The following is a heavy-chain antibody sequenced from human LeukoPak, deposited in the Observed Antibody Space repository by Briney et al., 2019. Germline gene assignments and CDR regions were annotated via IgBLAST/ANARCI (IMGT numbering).Heavy chain of an antibody. CDR1: GGSFSGYY. CDR2: INHSGST. J-gene: IGHJ4*02. V-gene: IGHV4-34*01. Sequence: SETLSLTCAVYGGSFSGYYWSWIRQPPGKGLEWIGEINHSGSTNYNPSLKSRVTLSVDTSKNQFSLKLTSVTAADTAVYYCARLLWGYCSGGTCVLASDRTDYWGQGTLVTVSS. D-gene: IGHD2-15*01. CDR3: ARLLWGYCSGGTCVLASDRTDY.